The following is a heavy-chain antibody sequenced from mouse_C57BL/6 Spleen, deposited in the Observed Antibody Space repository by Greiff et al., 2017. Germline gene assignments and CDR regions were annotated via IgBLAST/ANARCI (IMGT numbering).Heavy chain of an antibody. CDR2: IHPNSGST. CDR3: SRRNERRWLFAY. J-gene: IGHJ3*01. V-gene: IGHV1-64*01. D-gene: IGHD2-2*01. CDR1: GYTFTSYW. Sequence: QVQLKQPGAELVKPGASVKLSCKASGYTFTSYWMHWVKQRPGQGLEWIGMIHPNSGSTNYNEKFKSKATLTVDKSSSTVYMQLSSLTSEDSAVYYCSRRNERRWLFAYWGQGTLVTVSA.